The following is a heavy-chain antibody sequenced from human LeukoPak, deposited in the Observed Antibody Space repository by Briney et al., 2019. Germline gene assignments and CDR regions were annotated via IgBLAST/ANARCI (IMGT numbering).Heavy chain of an antibody. D-gene: IGHD7-27*01. CDR1: GFTFSSYA. Sequence: PGRSLRLSCAASGFTFSSYAMHWVRQAPGKGLEWVVVISYDGSNKYYADSVKGRFTISRDNSKNTLYLQMNSLRAEDTAVYYCARDPSLDLTGGPTPPRGQGTLVTVSS. CDR2: ISYDGSNK. CDR3: ARDPSLDLTGGPTPP. V-gene: IGHV3-30-3*01. J-gene: IGHJ5*02.